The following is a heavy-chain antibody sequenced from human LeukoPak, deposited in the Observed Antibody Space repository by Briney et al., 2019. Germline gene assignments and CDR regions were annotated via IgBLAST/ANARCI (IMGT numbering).Heavy chain of an antibody. CDR3: AISTPVLRYFDWLLGGFDY. CDR2: ISGSGGST. CDR1: GFTFSSYA. V-gene: IGHV3-23*01. J-gene: IGHJ4*02. Sequence: GGSLRLSCAASGFTFSSYAMSWVRQAPGKGLEWVSAISGSGGSTYYADSVKGRFTISRDNSKNTLYLQMNSLRAEDTAVYYCAISTPVLRYFDWLLGGFDYWGQGTLVTVSS. D-gene: IGHD3-9*01.